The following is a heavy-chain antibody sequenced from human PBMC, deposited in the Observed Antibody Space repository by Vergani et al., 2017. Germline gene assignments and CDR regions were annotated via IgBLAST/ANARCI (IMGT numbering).Heavy chain of an antibody. CDR2: IKSKTDGETT. CDR1: GFPFSNAW. Sequence: EVQLVESGGGLVKPGGSLRLSCAASGFPFSNAWMNWVRQAPGKGLEWVGRIKSKTDGETTDYAAPVKCRFTISRDDSKQTLYLQMNSLKTEDTAVYYRTTVRYNWNYAKSANDYWGQGTLVTVSS. J-gene: IGHJ4*02. D-gene: IGHD1-7*01. CDR3: TTVRYNWNYAKSANDY. V-gene: IGHV3-15*01.